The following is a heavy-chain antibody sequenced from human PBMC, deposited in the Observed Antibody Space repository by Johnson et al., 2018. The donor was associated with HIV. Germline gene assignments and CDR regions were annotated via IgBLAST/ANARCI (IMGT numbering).Heavy chain of an antibody. CDR1: GFTVSSTY. D-gene: IGHD5-18*01. Sequence: VQLVESGGGLIQPGGSLRLSCAASGFTVSSTYMSWVRQAPGKGLEWVSVIYSGGSTYYADSVKGRFTISRDNSKNTLYLQMNSLRAEDTAVYYCARGGIRGYSYGPGAFDIWGQGTMVTVSS. V-gene: IGHV3-53*01. J-gene: IGHJ3*02. CDR2: IYSGGST. CDR3: ARGGIRGYSYGPGAFDI.